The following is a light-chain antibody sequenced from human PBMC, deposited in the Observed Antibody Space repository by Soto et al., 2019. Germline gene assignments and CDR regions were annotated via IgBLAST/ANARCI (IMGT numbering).Light chain of an antibody. CDR1: QDISNS. V-gene: IGKV1-27*01. CDR2: AAS. CDR3: QNYNSSPLT. J-gene: IGKJ4*01. Sequence: DIQLTQSPSSLSASVGDSVTITGRASQDISNSLAWYQQKPVKVPKVLIYAASILQSGVPARFGGRGSVTYFTLTISSLQPEDVSIYYCQNYNSSPLTFGGGTKVEI.